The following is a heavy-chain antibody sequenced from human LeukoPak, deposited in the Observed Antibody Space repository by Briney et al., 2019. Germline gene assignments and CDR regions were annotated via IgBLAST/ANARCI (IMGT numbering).Heavy chain of an antibody. D-gene: IGHD3-10*01. CDR2: ISSSSSYT. CDR3: ARDLGVVRGVFTLDY. CDR1: GFTFSSYS. V-gene: IGHV3-21*01. Sequence: GGSLRHSCVDSGFTFSSYSMNWVRQAPGKGLEWVSSISSSSSYTNYADSVRGRFTISRENAKNSLYLQMNSLRAEDTAVYYCARDLGVVRGVFTLDYWGQGTLVTVSS. J-gene: IGHJ4*02.